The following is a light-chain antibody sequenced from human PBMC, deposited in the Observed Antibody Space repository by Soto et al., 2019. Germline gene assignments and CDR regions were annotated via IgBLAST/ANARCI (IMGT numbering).Light chain of an antibody. V-gene: IGKV3-11*01. CDR1: ESVRSY. Sequence: EIVMTQSPATLSLSPGEXATLSCRASESVRSYLAWYQQKAGXAPRLLIYEASNRATGIPARFSGSGSGTDFTLTISSLEPEDFALYYCQQRSNWPPITFGQGTRLDIK. CDR3: QQRSNWPPIT. J-gene: IGKJ5*01. CDR2: EAS.